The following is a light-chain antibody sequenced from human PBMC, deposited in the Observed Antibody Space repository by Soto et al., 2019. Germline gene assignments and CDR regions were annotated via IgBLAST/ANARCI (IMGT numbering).Light chain of an antibody. V-gene: IGKV3-15*01. CDR2: GVS. J-gene: IGKJ1*01. Sequence: EIVVAQSPGTLSLSPWEGATLSCSASQSISSNKLAWYQQKPGQAPRLLLFGVSNRATGIPARFSGSGSGTEFTLTINSLQSEDFAVYYCQQYNRWPRTFGQGTKV. CDR3: QQYNRWPRT. CDR1: QSISSN.